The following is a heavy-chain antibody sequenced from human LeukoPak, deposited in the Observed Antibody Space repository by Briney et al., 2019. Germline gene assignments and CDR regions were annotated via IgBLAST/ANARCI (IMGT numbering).Heavy chain of an antibody. V-gene: IGHV1-2*04. D-gene: IGHD4-17*01. J-gene: IGHJ5*02. CDR1: GYTLTGYY. Sequence: GASVKVSCKASGYTLTGYYMHWVRQAPGQGLEWMGWINPNSGGTNYAQRFQGWVTMTRDTSISTAYMELSRLRSDDTAVYYCARENGDYNWFDPWGQGTLVTVSS. CDR2: INPNSGGT. CDR3: ARENGDYNWFDP.